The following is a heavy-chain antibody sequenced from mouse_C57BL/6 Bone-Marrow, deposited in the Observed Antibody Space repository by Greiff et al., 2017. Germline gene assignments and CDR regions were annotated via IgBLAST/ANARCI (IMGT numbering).Heavy chain of an antibody. D-gene: IGHD2-4*01. CDR3: ARRGDDYDQGDWDY. CDR1: GYTFTDYN. J-gene: IGHJ2*01. CDR2: INPNNGGT. Sequence: EVQLQQSGPELVKPGASVKIPCKASGYTFTDYNMDWVKQSHGKSLEWIGDINPNNGGTIYNQKFKGKAKLTVDKSSSTAYMELRSLTSEDTADYYCARRGDDYDQGDWDYWGQGTTLTVSS. V-gene: IGHV1-18*01.